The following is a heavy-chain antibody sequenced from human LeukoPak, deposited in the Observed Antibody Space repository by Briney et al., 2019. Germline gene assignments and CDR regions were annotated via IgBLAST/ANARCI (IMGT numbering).Heavy chain of an antibody. J-gene: IGHJ6*03. D-gene: IGHD3-16*01. CDR1: GFTFSSYR. CDR3: ARAGENDYYFYYMDV. V-gene: IGHV3-7*01. CDR2: IKQDGSGK. Sequence: GGSLRLSCVGSGFTFSSYRMSWVRQAPGKGLEWVANIKQDGSGKSYVDSVRGRFTISRDNAKNSLYLQVNSLRAEDAAVYYCARAGENDYYFYYMDVWGKGTTVTVSS.